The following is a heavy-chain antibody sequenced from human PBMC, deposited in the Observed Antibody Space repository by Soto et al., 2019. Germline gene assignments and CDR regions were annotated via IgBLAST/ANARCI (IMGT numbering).Heavy chain of an antibody. Sequence: EVQLVESGGGFVQSGGSLRLSCVASRFSFTNAWMSWVRQAPRKGPEWVGRIKSKTDGGTADYAAPVKGRFTISRDDSQNTLYVHMDSLKTEGTALYHCSTDIGIYGLDIWGQGTTVTVSS. D-gene: IGHD1-26*01. V-gene: IGHV3-15*01. CDR3: STDIGIYGLDI. CDR1: RFSFTNAW. J-gene: IGHJ6*02. CDR2: IKSKTDGGTA.